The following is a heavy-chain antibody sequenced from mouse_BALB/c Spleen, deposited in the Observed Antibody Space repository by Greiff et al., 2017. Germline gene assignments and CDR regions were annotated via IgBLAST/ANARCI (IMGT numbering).Heavy chain of an antibody. D-gene: IGHD2-10*02. CDR3: ARDKYGNSGGFAY. CDR1: GFTFTDYY. Sequence: DVMLVESGGGLVQPGGSLRLSCATSGFTFTDYYMSWVRQPPGKALEWLGFIRNKANGYTTEYSASVKGRFTISRDNSQSILYLQMNTLRAEDSATYYCARDKYGNSGGFAYWGQGTLVTVSA. CDR2: IRNKANGYTT. J-gene: IGHJ3*01. V-gene: IGHV7-3*02.